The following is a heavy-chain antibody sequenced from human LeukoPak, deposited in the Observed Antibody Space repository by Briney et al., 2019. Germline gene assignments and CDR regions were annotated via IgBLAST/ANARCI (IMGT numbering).Heavy chain of an antibody. J-gene: IGHJ6*03. CDR1: GYTFTSYG. CDR2: ISAYNGNT. Sequence: GASVKVSCKASGYTFTSYGISWVRQAPGQGLEWMGWISAYNGNTNYAQKLQGRVTMTTDTSTSTAYMELRSLRSDDTAVYYCARAGGYCSSTSCRPGYYYYMDVWGKGTTVTVSS. D-gene: IGHD2-2*01. V-gene: IGHV1-18*01. CDR3: ARAGGYCSSTSCRPGYYYYMDV.